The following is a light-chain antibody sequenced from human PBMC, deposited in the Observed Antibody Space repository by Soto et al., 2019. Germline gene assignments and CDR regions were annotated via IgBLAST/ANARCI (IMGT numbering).Light chain of an antibody. CDR3: NSYAGSNNLV. CDR1: SSDVDYYNY. Sequence: QSALTQPPSASGSPGQSVTISCTGTSSDVDYYNYVSWYQQHPGKAPKLIIYEVSKRPSGVPDRFSGSKSGNTASLTVSGLQAEDEADYYCNSYAGSNNLVFGGGTKLTVL. J-gene: IGLJ3*02. V-gene: IGLV2-8*01. CDR2: EVS.